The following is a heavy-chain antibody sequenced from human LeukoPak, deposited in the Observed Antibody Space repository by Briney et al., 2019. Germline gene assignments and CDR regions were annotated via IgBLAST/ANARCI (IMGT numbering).Heavy chain of an antibody. J-gene: IGHJ5*02. Sequence: ASVKVSCKPSGDTFTANYLHWVRQAPGQGLEWLGWIILNTGYTKYAQKFQGRVTMTRDTSTSSAFMELSRLRSDDTAVYFCAEDVGRTGTNCFDPWGQGTLVTVSS. CDR2: IILNTGYT. CDR3: AEDVGRTGTNCFDP. D-gene: IGHD1-1*01. CDR1: GDTFTANY. V-gene: IGHV1-2*02.